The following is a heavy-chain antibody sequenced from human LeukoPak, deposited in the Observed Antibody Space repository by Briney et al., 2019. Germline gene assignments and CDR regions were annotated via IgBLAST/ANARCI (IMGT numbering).Heavy chain of an antibody. D-gene: IGHD4-23*01. CDR3: ARVAAGYSVNYFDY. V-gene: IGHV3-23*01. Sequence: GGSLRLSCAASGFTFSSYAMSWVRQAPGKGLEWVSAISGSGGSTYYADSVKGRFTISRDNVENSLYLQMNSLRDEDTAVYYCARVAAGYSVNYFDYWGQGTLVTVSS. J-gene: IGHJ4*02. CDR2: ISGSGGST. CDR1: GFTFSSYA.